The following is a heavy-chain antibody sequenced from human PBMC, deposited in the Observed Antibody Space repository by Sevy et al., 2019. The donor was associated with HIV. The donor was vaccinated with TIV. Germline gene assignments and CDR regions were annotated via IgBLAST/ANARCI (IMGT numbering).Heavy chain of an antibody. V-gene: IGHV1-18*01. J-gene: IGHJ6*02. CDR3: ARDSGAPLYGRDV. CDR1: GYTFTSYG. CDR2: INTYNGNT. Sequence: ASVKVSCKASGYTFTSYGINWVRQAPGQGLEWMGGINTYNGNTNYAQKLQGRVTMTTDTSMNTAYMELRSLRSDDTAMYYCARDSGAPLYGRDVWGLGTTVTVSS. D-gene: IGHD3-10*01.